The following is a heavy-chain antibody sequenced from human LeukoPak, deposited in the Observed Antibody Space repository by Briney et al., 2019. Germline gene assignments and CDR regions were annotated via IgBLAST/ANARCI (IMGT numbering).Heavy chain of an antibody. J-gene: IGHJ4*02. D-gene: IGHD3-22*01. V-gene: IGHV3-23*01. CDR1: GFTFNNYG. Sequence: PRGSLRLSCAVSGFTFNNYGMSWVRQAPGMGLEWVSAIADGGETTYYADSVKGRFTISRDYSKNTLHLQMNSVRAEDTAVYYCARKAARTSGYDYWGQGILVTVSS. CDR3: ARKAARTSGYDY. CDR2: IADGGETT.